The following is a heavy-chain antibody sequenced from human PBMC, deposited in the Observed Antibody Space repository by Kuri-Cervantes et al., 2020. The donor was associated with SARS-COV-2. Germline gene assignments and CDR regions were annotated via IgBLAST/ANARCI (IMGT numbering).Heavy chain of an antibody. V-gene: IGHV3-13*04. CDR1: GFTFSSYD. D-gene: IGHD4-11*01. CDR3: ARDSMTTRDFDY. J-gene: IGHJ4*02. Sequence: GESLKISCAASGFTFSSYDVHWVRQATGKGLEWVSAIGTAGDTYYPGSVKGRFTISRDNAKNMLYLYMNSLRADDTAVYYCARDSMTTRDFDYWGQGTLVTVSS. CDR2: IGTAGDT.